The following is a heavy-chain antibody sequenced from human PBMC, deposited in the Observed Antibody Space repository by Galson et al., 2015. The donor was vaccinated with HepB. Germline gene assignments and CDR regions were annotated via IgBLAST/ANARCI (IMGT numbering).Heavy chain of an antibody. CDR3: AREGPEIIAAAGRARDYYYYMDV. CDR1: GYTFTSYG. V-gene: IGHV1-18*01. J-gene: IGHJ6*03. Sequence: SVKVSCKASGYTFTSYGISWVRQAPGQGLEWMGWISAYNGNTNYAQKLQGRVTMTTDTSTSTAYMELRSLRSDDTAVYYCAREGPEIIAAAGRARDYYYYMDVWGKGTTVTVSS. D-gene: IGHD6-13*01. CDR2: ISAYNGNT.